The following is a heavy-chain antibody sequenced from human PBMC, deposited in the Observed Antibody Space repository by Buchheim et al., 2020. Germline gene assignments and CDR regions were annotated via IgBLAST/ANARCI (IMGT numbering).Heavy chain of an antibody. D-gene: IGHD3-3*01. Sequence: EVQLVESGGGLVQPGGSLRLSCAASGFTFSSYWMSWVRQAPGKGLEWVANIKEDGSEKYYVDSVKGRFTISKDNAKNSLYLKVNSLRAEDTAVYYCTRAYYDFWSGYYIDYWGQGTL. CDR3: TRAYYDFWSGYYIDY. V-gene: IGHV3-7*01. CDR2: IKEDGSEK. CDR1: GFTFSSYW. J-gene: IGHJ4*02.